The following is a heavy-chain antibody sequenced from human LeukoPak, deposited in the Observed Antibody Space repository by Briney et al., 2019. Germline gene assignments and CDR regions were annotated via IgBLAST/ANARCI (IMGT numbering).Heavy chain of an antibody. J-gene: IGHJ4*02. CDR2: ITGGGGTT. CDR3: ARDERLLSFLK. Sequence: GGSLRLSCAASGFTFSNYGLSWVRQAPGKGLEWVSGITGGGGTTYYADSVNGRFTISRDYSKNTLYLQMNSLRAEDTAIYYCARDERLLSFLKWGQGTLVTVSS. V-gene: IGHV3-23*01. D-gene: IGHD3-3*01. CDR1: GFTFSNYG.